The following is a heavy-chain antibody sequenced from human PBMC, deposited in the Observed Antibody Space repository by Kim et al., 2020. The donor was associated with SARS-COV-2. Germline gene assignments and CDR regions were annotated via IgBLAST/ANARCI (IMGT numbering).Heavy chain of an antibody. Sequence: SVKVSCKASGFTFTSSAMQWVRQARGQRLEWIGWIVVGSGNTNYAQKFQERVTITRDMSTSTAYMELSSLRSEDTAVYYCAADITLTAESITGTTAFDYWGQGTLVTVSS. CDR1: GFTFTSSA. V-gene: IGHV1-58*02. CDR3: AADITLTAESITGTTAFDY. D-gene: IGHD1-7*01. J-gene: IGHJ4*02. CDR2: IVVGSGNT.